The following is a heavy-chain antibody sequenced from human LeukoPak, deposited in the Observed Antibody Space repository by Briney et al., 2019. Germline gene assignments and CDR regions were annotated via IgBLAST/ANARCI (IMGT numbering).Heavy chain of an antibody. V-gene: IGHV3-23*01. D-gene: IGHD6-19*01. CDR3: AKSGGWSKAYYFDY. J-gene: IGHJ4*02. CDR1: GFTFGSYA. CDR2: ISGSGGST. Sequence: GGSLRLSCAASGFTFGSYAMSWVRQAPGKGLEWVSAISGSGGSTYYADSVKGRFTISRDNSKNTLYLQMNSLRAEDTAVYYCAKSGGWSKAYYFDYWGQGTLVTVSS.